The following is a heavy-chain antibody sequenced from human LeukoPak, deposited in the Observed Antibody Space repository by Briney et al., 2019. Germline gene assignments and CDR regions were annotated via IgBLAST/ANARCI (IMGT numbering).Heavy chain of an antibody. CDR3: ARKPYGGNWFDY. J-gene: IGHJ4*02. V-gene: IGHV1-69*13. CDR1: GYTFTSYG. D-gene: IGHD4-23*01. CDR2: IIPIFGTA. Sequence: EASVKVSCKASGYTFTSYGISWVRQAPGQGLEWMGGIIPIFGTANYAQKFQGRVTITADESTSTAYMELSSLRSEDTAVYYCARKPYGGNWFDYWGQGTLVTVSS.